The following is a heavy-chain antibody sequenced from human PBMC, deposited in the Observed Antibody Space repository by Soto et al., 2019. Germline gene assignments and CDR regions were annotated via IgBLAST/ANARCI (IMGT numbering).Heavy chain of an antibody. Sequence: QVQLVQSGAEVKKPGSSVKVSCKASGGTFSSYAISWVRQAPGQGLEWMGGIIPISEPTNYAQKVPGRVTITADESKSTAYMELSSLRSEDTAVYYCARSQGSSTSLEIYYYYYYGMDVWGQGTTVTVSS. V-gene: IGHV1-69*01. CDR1: GGTFSSYA. J-gene: IGHJ6*02. D-gene: IGHD2-2*01. CDR2: IIPISEPT. CDR3: ARSQGSSTSLEIYYYYYYGMDV.